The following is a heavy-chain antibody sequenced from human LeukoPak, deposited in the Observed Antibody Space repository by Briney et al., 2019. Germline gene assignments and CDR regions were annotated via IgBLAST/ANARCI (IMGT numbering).Heavy chain of an antibody. J-gene: IGHJ4*02. D-gene: IGHD3-22*01. CDR3: ARTTGNAYYYDSSGDIPFDY. Sequence: GESLKISCKGSGYSFTSYWIGWVRQMPGKGLEWMGIIYPGDSDTRYSPSFQGQVTISADKSISTAYLQWSSLKASDTAMYYCARTTGNAYYYDSSGDIPFDYWGQGTLLTVSS. V-gene: IGHV5-51*01. CDR2: IYPGDSDT. CDR1: GYSFTSYW.